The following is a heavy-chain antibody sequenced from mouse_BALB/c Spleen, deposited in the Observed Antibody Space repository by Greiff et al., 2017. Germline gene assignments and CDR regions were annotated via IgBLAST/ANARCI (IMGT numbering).Heavy chain of an antibody. CDR1: GFTFTDYY. CDR2: IRNKANGYTT. D-gene: IGHD1-1*01. V-gene: IGHV7-3*02. CDR3: ARITTVCWDY. J-gene: IGHJ4*01. Sequence: EVQRVESGAGLVQPGGSLSISCATSGFTFTDYYMSWVRQPPGKALEWLGFIRNKANGYTTEYSASLKGRYTISRDNPQSILYLQMNTLRAEDSATNYCARITTVCWDYWGQGTSVTVSS.